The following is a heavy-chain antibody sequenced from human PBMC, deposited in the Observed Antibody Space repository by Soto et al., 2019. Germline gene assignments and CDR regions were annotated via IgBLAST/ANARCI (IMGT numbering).Heavy chain of an antibody. V-gene: IGHV4-59*01. J-gene: IGHJ4*02. CDR2: IYYSGST. D-gene: IGHD5-12*01. CDR3: ARPEGDGYYYLY. CDR1: GGSISSYY. Sequence: KPSQTLSFTCTVSGGSISSYYWSWNRQPPGKGLEWIGYIYYSGSTNYNPSLKSRVTISVDTSKNQFSLKLSSVTAADTAVYYCARPEGDGYYYLYWGQGTLVTVSS.